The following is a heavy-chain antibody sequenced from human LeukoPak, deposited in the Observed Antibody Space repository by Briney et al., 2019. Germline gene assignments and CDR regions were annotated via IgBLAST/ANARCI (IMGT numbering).Heavy chain of an antibody. CDR2: ISAYYGNT. V-gene: IGHV1-18*01. Sequence: GASVNVSCKASGYTFTSYGISWVRQAPGQGLEWMGWISAYYGNTNYAQKLQGRVTMTTDTSTSTAYMELRSLRSDDTAVYYCARGYCGGDCYYPYYYYGMDVWGQGTTVTVSS. D-gene: IGHD2-21*02. CDR1: GYTFTSYG. J-gene: IGHJ6*02. CDR3: ARGYCGGDCYYPYYYYGMDV.